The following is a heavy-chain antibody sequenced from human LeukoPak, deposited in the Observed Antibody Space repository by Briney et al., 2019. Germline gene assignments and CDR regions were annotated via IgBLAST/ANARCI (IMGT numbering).Heavy chain of an antibody. CDR2: INQDGSEK. CDR3: ARLNWGLGSFDY. J-gene: IGHJ4*02. CDR1: GFTFSTYS. V-gene: IGHV3-7*05. D-gene: IGHD7-27*01. Sequence: GGSLRLSCAASGFTFSTYSMSWVRQAPGKGLEWVANINQDGSEKTYVDSVRGRFPISRDNAKNSLFLQMNSPRAEDTAVYYCARLNWGLGSFDYWGQGTLVTVSS.